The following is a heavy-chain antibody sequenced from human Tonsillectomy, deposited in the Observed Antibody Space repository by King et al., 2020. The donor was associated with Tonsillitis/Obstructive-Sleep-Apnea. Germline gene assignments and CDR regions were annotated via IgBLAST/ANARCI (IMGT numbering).Heavy chain of an antibody. D-gene: IGHD3-22*01. V-gene: IGHV3-30*04. J-gene: IGHJ4*02. CDR3: ARDRRDYYDSSGYPYPPWYFDY. CDR2: ISYDGSDK. Sequence: GQLVQSGGGVVQPGRSLRLSCAASGFTFSSYAMHWVRQAPGKGLEWVAVISYDGSDKYYADSVMGRFTISRDNSKNTLYLQMNSLRAEDTAVYYCARDRRDYYDSSGYPYPPWYFDYWGQGTLVTVSS. CDR1: GFTFSSYA.